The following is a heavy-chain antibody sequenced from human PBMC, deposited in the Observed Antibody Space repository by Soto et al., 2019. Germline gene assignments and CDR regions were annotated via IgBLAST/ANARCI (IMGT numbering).Heavy chain of an antibody. J-gene: IGHJ4*02. D-gene: IGHD4-17*01. V-gene: IGHV4-59*08. CDR3: ARRYGDYFDF. Sequence: KTSETLSLTCTVSGGSISSYYWSWIRQPPGKGLEWIGYIYYSGGTNYNPSLKSRVTISVATSKNQFSLKLSSVTAADTAVYYCARRYGDYFDFWGQGTLVTVSS. CDR2: IYYSGGT. CDR1: GGSISSYY.